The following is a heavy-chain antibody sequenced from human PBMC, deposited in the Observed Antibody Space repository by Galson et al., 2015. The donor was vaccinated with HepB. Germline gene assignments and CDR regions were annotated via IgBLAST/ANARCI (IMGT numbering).Heavy chain of an antibody. CDR2: IIPIFGTA. V-gene: IGHV1-69*13. CDR1: GGTFSSYA. J-gene: IGHJ6*02. D-gene: IGHD6-13*01. CDR3: ARVKLPAAAPFYDMDV. Sequence: SVKVSCKASGGTFSSYAISWVRQAPGQGLEWMGGIIPIFGTANYAQKFQGRVTITADESTSTAYMELSSLRSEDTAVYYCARVKLPAAAPFYDMDVWGQGTTVTVSS.